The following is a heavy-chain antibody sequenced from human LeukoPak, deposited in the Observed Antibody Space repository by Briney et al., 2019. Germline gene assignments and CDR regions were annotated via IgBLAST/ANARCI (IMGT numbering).Heavy chain of an antibody. Sequence: PGGSLRLSCAASGFTVSSNYMSWVRQAPGKGLEWVSVIYSGGSTYYADSVKGRFTISRDNSKNTLYLQMNSLRAEDTAVYYCAKELVVPAAIGFDYWGQGTLVTVSS. CDR1: GFTVSSNY. J-gene: IGHJ4*02. CDR2: IYSGGST. V-gene: IGHV3-53*05. CDR3: AKELVVPAAIGFDY. D-gene: IGHD2-2*01.